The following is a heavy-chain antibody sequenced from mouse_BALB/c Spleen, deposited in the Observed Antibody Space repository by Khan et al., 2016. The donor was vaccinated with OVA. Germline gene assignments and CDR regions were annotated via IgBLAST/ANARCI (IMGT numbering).Heavy chain of an antibody. Sequence: QVQLQQPGTELVRPGTSVKLSCKASGYTFTSYWMNWIKQRPEQGLEWIGRIAPYASDTHYNQKFKDKAILTVDTSSTTAYMQLSSLTSEDSAVYYCASNPFAYWGQGTLVTVSA. CDR1: GYTFTSYW. CDR2: IAPYASDT. D-gene: IGHD6-1*01. CDR3: ASNPFAY. V-gene: IGHV1-59*01. J-gene: IGHJ3*01.